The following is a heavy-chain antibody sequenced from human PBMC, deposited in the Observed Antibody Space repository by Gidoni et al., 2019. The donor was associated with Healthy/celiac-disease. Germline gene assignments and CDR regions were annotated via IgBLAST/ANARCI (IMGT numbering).Heavy chain of an antibody. CDR3: ARGQWELLPDAFDI. D-gene: IGHD1-26*01. V-gene: IGHV3-48*03. CDR2: ISSSGSTI. CDR1: GFTFLSYE. Sequence: EVQLVESGGGWVQHGGSLRLSCAASGFTFLSYEMNWVRQAPGKGLECVSYISSSGSTIYYADSVKGRFTISRDNAKNSLYLQMNSLRAEDTAVYYCARGQWELLPDAFDIWGQGTMVTVSS. J-gene: IGHJ3*02.